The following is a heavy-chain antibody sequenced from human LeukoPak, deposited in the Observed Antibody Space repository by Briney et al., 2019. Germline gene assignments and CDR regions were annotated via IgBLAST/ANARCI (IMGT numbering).Heavy chain of an antibody. D-gene: IGHD3-3*01. CDR1: GVSISGYY. V-gene: IGHV4-59*01. CDR3: ARADVDFWNDYSDAFDI. J-gene: IGHJ3*02. Sequence: SETLSLTCSVSGVSISGYYWNWIRQPPGKGLEWIGNIYYSGGTNYNPSLKSRVTISVDTSKKQFSLKLSSVTAADTAVYYCARADVDFWNDYSDAFDIWGQGTMVTVSS. CDR2: IYYSGGT.